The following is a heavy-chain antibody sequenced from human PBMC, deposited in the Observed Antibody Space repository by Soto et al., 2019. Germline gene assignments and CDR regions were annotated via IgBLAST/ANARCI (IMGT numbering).Heavy chain of an antibody. CDR2: RSTSKGDK. Sequence: GASVKVSCKASGYIFTNFGINWLRQAPGQGLEWMGWRSTSKGDKQSAQKFQGRFTMTTDTSTNTAYMELTSLISDDTAVFYCARHSRDGYNSFDYWGQGTLVTVSS. V-gene: IGHV1-18*01. D-gene: IGHD5-12*01. J-gene: IGHJ4*02. CDR3: ARHSRDGYNSFDY. CDR1: GYIFTNFG.